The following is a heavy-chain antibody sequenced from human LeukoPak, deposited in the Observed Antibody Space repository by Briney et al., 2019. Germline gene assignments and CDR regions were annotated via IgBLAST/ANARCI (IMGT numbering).Heavy chain of an antibody. J-gene: IGHJ3*02. CDR3: ARSLLNYYDSSGYDAFDI. D-gene: IGHD3-22*01. CDR2: IDWDDDK. V-gene: IGHV2-70*11. Sequence: SGPTLVNPTQTLTLTCTFSGFSLSTSGMCVSWIRQPPGKALEWLARIDWDDDKYYSTSLKTRLTISKDTSKNQVVLTMTNMDPVDTATYYCARSLLNYYDSSGYDAFDIWGQGTMVTVSS. CDR1: GFSLSTSGMC.